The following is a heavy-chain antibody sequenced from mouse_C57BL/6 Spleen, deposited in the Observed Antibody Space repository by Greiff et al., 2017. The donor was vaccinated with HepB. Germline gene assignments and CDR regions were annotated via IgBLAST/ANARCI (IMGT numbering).Heavy chain of an antibody. J-gene: IGHJ3*01. CDR1: GYTFTSYW. CDR2: IYPGSGST. CDR3: AKNGGYDYAWFAY. Sequence: VQLQQPGAELVKPGASVKMSCKASGYTFTSYWITWVKQRPGQGLEWIGDIYPGSGSTNYNEKFKSKATLTVDTSSSTAYMQLSSLTSEDSAVYYCAKNGGYDYAWFAYWGQGTLVTVSA. V-gene: IGHV1-55*01. D-gene: IGHD2-4*01.